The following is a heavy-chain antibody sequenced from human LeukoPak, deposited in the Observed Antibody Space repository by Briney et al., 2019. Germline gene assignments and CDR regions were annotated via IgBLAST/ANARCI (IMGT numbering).Heavy chain of an antibody. V-gene: IGHV3-48*01. D-gene: IGHD4-23*01. CDR1: GFTFSSYS. J-gene: IGHJ4*02. CDR3: ARDQGLDLLWYHFDY. CDR2: ISSSSSTI. Sequence: GGSLRLSCAASGFTFSSYSMNWVRQAPGKGLEWVSYISSSSSTIYYADSEKGRFTISRDNAKNSLYLQMNSLRAEDTAVYYCARDQGLDLLWYHFDYWGQGTLVTVSS.